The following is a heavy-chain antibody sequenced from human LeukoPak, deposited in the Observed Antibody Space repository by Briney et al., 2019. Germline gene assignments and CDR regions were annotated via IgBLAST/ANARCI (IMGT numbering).Heavy chain of an antibody. Sequence: GGSLRLSCAASGFTFSDYNMHWVRQAPGKGLEWVAVISYDGSNKYYADSVKGRFTISRDNSKNTLYLQMNSLRAEDTAVYYCARVVGATNLPNYWGQGTLVTVSS. V-gene: IGHV3-30*03. J-gene: IGHJ4*02. CDR3: ARVVGATNLPNY. D-gene: IGHD1-26*01. CDR2: ISYDGSNK. CDR1: GFTFSDYN.